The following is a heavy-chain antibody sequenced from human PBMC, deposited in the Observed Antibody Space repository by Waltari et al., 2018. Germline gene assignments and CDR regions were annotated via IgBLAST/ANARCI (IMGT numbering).Heavy chain of an antibody. D-gene: IGHD6-13*01. CDR1: GFTFSSYA. CDR3: ANLNLKSIAAAGFDY. V-gene: IGHV3-23*04. Sequence: EVQLVESGGGLVQPGGSLRLSCAASGFTFSSYAMSRVRQAPGKGLEWVSAISGSGGSTYYADSVKGRFTISRDNSKNTLYLQMNSLRAEDTAVYYCANLNLKSIAAAGFDYWGQGTLVTVSS. CDR2: ISGSGGST. J-gene: IGHJ4*02.